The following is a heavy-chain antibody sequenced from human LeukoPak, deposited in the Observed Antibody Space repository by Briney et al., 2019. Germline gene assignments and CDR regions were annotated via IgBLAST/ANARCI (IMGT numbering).Heavy chain of an antibody. CDR1: GYTFTGFS. CDR2: INPNTGDT. CDR3: ARHRNFDSSGYYPYDH. D-gene: IGHD3-22*01. J-gene: IGHJ4*02. V-gene: IGHV1-2*02. Sequence: ASVNVTRKTSGYTFTGFSLLWVRQAPGHGRECMGCINPNTGDTNSAQRFQGRVTMIRDTSITTAYMERTSLRSNETAVYYCARHRNFDSSGYYPYDHWGQGTLVTVSS.